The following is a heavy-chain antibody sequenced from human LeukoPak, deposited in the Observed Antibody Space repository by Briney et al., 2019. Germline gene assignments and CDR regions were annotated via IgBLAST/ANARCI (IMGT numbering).Heavy chain of an antibody. D-gene: IGHD3-10*01. CDR3: ARDRGFDP. V-gene: IGHV4-59*11. CDR2: IYYSGTT. Sequence: SETLSLTCTVSGVSISSHYWSWIRQPPGKGLEWIGYIYYSGTTNYNPSLKSRVTISLDTSKNQFSLKLSSVTAADTAVYYCARDRGFDPWGQGTLVTVSS. J-gene: IGHJ5*02. CDR1: GVSISSHY.